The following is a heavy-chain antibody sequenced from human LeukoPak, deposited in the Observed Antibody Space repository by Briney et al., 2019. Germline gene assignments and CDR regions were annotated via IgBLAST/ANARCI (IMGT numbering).Heavy chain of an antibody. CDR2: IRSKAYGGTT. J-gene: IGHJ6*02. CDR3: TRGPIPLWLHSGTDV. V-gene: IGHV3-49*04. CDR1: GFIFADHA. Sequence: GGSLRLSCTASGFIFADHAMSWVRQPPGKGLEWVGFIRSKAYGGTTEYAASTEGRFTISRDDSKGIAYLQMDSLTTEDTAVYYCTRGPIPLWLHSGTDVWGQGTTVIVSS. D-gene: IGHD5-18*01.